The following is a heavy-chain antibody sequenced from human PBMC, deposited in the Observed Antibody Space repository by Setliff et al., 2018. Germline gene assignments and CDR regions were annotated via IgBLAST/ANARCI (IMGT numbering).Heavy chain of an antibody. CDR3: ARLPGYCNGGNCYGYYTFDI. D-gene: IGHD2-15*01. CDR2: INYSGIT. Sequence: PSETLSLTCSVSGDSISSSSYYWGWIRQPPGKGLEWIGSINYSGITYYSPSLKSRVIVSVDTSKNQFSRKLSSVTAADTAVYYCARLPGYCNGGNCYGYYTFDIWGQGTMVTVSS. CDR1: GDSISSSSYY. J-gene: IGHJ3*02. V-gene: IGHV4-39*01.